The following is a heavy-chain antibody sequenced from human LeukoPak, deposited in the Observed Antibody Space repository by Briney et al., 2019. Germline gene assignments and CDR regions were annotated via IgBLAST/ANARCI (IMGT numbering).Heavy chain of an antibody. CDR1: GGTFSSYA. Sequence: SVNVSCKASGGTFSSYAISWVRQAPGQGLEWMGGIIPIFGTANYAQKFQGRVTITADESTSTAYMELSSLRSEDTAVYYCARVWYSNLYHSYYYYGMDVWGQGTTVTVSS. CDR2: IIPIFGTA. CDR3: ARVWYSNLYHSYYYYGMDV. J-gene: IGHJ6*02. D-gene: IGHD4-11*01. V-gene: IGHV1-69*01.